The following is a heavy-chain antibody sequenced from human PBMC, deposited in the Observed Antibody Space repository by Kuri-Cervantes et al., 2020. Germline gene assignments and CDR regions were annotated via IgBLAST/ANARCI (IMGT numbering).Heavy chain of an antibody. CDR3: ARGQEYCSGGSCRSYYFDY. D-gene: IGHD2-15*01. J-gene: IGHJ4*02. V-gene: IGHV3-30-3*01. CDR2: ISYDGSNK. Sequence: GESLKISCAASGFTFSSYAMHWVRQAPGKGLEWVAVISYDGSNKYYADSVKGRFTISRDNSKNTLYLQMNSLRAEDTAVYYCARGQEYCSGGSCRSYYFDYWGQGTLVTVSS. CDR1: GFTFSSYA.